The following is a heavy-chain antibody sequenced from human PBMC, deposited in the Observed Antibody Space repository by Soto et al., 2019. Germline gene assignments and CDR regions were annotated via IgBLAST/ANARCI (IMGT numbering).Heavy chain of an antibody. CDR3: ARDGRAFSIFGETMDV. CDR2: ISAYSGDT. D-gene: IGHD3-3*01. V-gene: IGHV1-18*01. J-gene: IGHJ6*02. Sequence: ASVKVSCKTSGFTFTNYAINWVRQAPGQGLQWMGWISAYSGDTKYAQRFQDRLTVTTDPSTTTAYMELRSLRSDDTAVYYCARDGRAFSIFGETMDVWGQGTTVTVSS. CDR1: GFTFTNYA.